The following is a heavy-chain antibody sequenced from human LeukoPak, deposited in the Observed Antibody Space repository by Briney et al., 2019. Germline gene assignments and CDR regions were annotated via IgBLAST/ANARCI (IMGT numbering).Heavy chain of an antibody. CDR2: ITPIIGTT. J-gene: IGHJ5*02. Sequence: SVKVSCKTSGGTLRSHIFSWVRQAPGQGLEWMGRITPIIGTTNYAQKFQGRVTITADTSTGTVYMEMSNLRSDDTAIYYCTRVNLRGSKYNWFDPWGQGTLITVSS. D-gene: IGHD4-11*01. CDR1: GGTLRSHI. CDR3: TRVNLRGSKYNWFDP. V-gene: IGHV1-69*08.